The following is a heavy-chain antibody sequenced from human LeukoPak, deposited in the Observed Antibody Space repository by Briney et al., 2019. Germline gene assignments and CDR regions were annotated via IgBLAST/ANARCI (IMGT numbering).Heavy chain of an antibody. CDR1: GYTFTSYY. D-gene: IGHD2-8*01. CDR3: ARDGHGPQNYYYYYYMDV. J-gene: IGHJ6*03. CDR2: INPSGGST. V-gene: IGHV1-46*03. Sequence: ASVKVSCKASGYTFTSYYMHWVRQAPGRGLEWMGIINPSGGSTSYAQKFQGRVTMTRDTSTSTVYMELSSLRSEDTAVYYCARDGHGPQNYYYYYYMDVWGKGTTVTVSS.